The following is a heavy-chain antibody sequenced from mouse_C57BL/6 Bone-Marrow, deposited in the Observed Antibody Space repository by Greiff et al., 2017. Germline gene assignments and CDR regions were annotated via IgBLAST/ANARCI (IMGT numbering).Heavy chain of an antibody. CDR3: ARRVYYDYDGGYYYAMDY. V-gene: IGHV1-55*01. D-gene: IGHD2-4*01. Sequence: VQLQQSGAELVKPGASVKMSCKASGYTFTSYWITWVKQRPGQGLEWIGDIYPGSGSTNYNEKFKSKATLTVDTSSSTAYMQLSSLTSEDSAVYYCARRVYYDYDGGYYYAMDYWGQGTSVTVSS. CDR1: GYTFTSYW. CDR2: IYPGSGST. J-gene: IGHJ4*01.